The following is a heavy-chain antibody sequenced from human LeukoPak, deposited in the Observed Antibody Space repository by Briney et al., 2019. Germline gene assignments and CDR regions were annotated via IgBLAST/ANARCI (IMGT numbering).Heavy chain of an antibody. J-gene: IGHJ4*02. D-gene: IGHD2-2*01. CDR2: ISYDGSNK. CDR3: AKADSSTSCPDY. CDR1: GFTFSSYG. V-gene: IGHV3-30*18. Sequence: GRSLRLSCAASGFTFSSYGMHWVRQAPGKGLEWVAVISYDGSNKYYADSVKGRFTISRDNSKNTLYLQMNSLRAEDTAVYYCAKADSSTSCPDYWGQGTLVTVSS.